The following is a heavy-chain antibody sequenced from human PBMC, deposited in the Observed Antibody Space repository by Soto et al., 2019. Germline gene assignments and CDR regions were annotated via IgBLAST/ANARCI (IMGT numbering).Heavy chain of an antibody. V-gene: IGHV1-2*04. CDR3: AMGAVAGTFYGMDV. CDR2: INPNSGGT. Sequence: ASVKVSCKASGYTFTGYYMHWVRQAPGQGLEWMGWINPNSGGTNYAQKFQGWVTMTRDTSISTAYMELSRLRSDDTAVYYCAMGAVAGTFYGMDVWGQGTTVTVSS. CDR1: GYTFTGYY. J-gene: IGHJ6*02. D-gene: IGHD6-19*01.